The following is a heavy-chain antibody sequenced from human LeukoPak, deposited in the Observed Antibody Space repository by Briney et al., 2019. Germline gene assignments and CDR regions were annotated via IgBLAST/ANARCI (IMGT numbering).Heavy chain of an antibody. D-gene: IGHD1-26*01. Sequence: GSLRLSCAASGFTFSSYSMNWVRQAPGKGLEWVSSISSSSSYIYYADSVKGRFTISRDNAKNSLYLQMNSLRAEDTAVYYCAKGATSGSYYSFDIWGQGTMVTVSS. CDR1: GFTFSSYS. J-gene: IGHJ3*02. CDR3: AKGATSGSYYSFDI. CDR2: ISSSSSYI. V-gene: IGHV3-21*01.